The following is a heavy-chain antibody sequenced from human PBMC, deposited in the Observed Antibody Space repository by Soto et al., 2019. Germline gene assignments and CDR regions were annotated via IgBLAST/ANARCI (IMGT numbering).Heavy chain of an antibody. CDR1: GGTFSSYA. Sequence: QVQLVQSGAEVKKPGSSVKVSCKASGGTFSSYAISWVRQAPGQGLEWMGGIIPIFGTANYAQKFQGRVTITADKSTSTAYMELSSLRSDDTAVYYCASDVGYCSSTSCSSDGWGQGTLVTVSS. J-gene: IGHJ4*02. CDR2: IIPIFGTA. CDR3: ASDVGYCSSTSCSSDG. D-gene: IGHD2-2*01. V-gene: IGHV1-69*06.